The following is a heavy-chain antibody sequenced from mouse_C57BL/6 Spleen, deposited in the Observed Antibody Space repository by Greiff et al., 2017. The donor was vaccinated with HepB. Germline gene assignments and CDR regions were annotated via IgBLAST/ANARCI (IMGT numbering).Heavy chain of an antibody. Sequence: QVQLKESGAELVKPGASVKLSCKASGYTFTEYTIHWVKQRSGQGLEWIGWFYPGSGSIKYNEKFKDKATLTADKSSSTVYMELSRLTSEDSAVYFCARQPYDYDQGSYWYFDVWGTGTTVTVSS. CDR3: ARQPYDYDQGSYWYFDV. CDR2: FYPGSGSI. D-gene: IGHD2-4*01. V-gene: IGHV1-62-2*01. J-gene: IGHJ1*03. CDR1: GYTFTEYT.